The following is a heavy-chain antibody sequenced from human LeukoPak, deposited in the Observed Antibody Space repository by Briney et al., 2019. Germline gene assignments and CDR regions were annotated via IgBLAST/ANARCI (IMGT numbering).Heavy chain of an antibody. D-gene: IGHD1-14*01. Sequence: PGGSLRLSCAASGFTFSTYAMSWVRQAPGKGLEWVSSISGRGGSTFYADSVKGRFTISRDNSKNTLYLQMNSLRAEDTAIYYYAKRITVVARDAFDFWGQGTMVTVSS. CDR1: GFTFSTYA. CDR3: AKRITVVARDAFDF. V-gene: IGHV3-23*01. J-gene: IGHJ3*01. CDR2: ISGRGGST.